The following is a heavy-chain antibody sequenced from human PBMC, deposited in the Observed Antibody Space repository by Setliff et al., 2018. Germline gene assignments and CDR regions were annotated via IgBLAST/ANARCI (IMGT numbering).Heavy chain of an antibody. V-gene: IGHV1-18*04. CDR2: ISPYSGNT. CDR1: GYTFTGYY. Sequence: ASVKVSCKASGYTFTGYYIHWVRQAPGQGLEWLGSISPYSGNTNYPQWLQDRVTMTIDTPATTVYMELQSLRSDDTAVYYCVRSSAPQVVLAADFDFWGQGTPVTVSS. J-gene: IGHJ4*02. D-gene: IGHD6-19*01. CDR3: VRSSAPQVVLAADFDF.